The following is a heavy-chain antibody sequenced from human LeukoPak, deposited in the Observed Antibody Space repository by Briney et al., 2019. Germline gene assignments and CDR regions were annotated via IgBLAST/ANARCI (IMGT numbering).Heavy chain of an antibody. V-gene: IGHV1-3*02. D-gene: IGHD1-7*01. Sequence: ASVKVSCKASGYTFTSYAMHWVRQAPGQRLEWMGWSNAGNGNTKYSQEFQGRVTITRDTSASTAYMELSSLRSEDTAVYYCAKNWNYETYYYYYMDVWGKGTTVTVSS. J-gene: IGHJ6*03. CDR1: GYTFTSYA. CDR2: SNAGNGNT. CDR3: AKNWNYETYYYYYMDV.